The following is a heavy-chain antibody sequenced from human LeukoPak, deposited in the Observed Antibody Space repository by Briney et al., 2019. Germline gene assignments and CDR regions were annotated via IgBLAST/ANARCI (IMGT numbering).Heavy chain of an antibody. Sequence: PGRSLRLSCAASGFTFSSYGMHWVRQAPGKGLEWVAVISYDGSNKYYADSVKGRFTISRGNSKNTLYLQMNSLRAEDTAVYYCAKDVEFPVVVPAAVDYWGQGTLVTVSS. CDR3: AKDVEFPVVVPAAVDY. CDR1: GFTFSSYG. J-gene: IGHJ4*02. CDR2: ISYDGSNK. V-gene: IGHV3-30*18. D-gene: IGHD2-2*01.